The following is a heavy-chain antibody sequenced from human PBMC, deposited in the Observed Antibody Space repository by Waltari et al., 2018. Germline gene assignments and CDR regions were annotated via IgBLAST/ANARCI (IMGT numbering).Heavy chain of an antibody. CDR3: ARGNDFWSGYHRGGLDV. V-gene: IGHV4-34*01. J-gene: IGHJ6*02. CDR1: GGSYSSYW. D-gene: IGHD3-3*01. Sequence: QVQLQQWGAGLLKPSEPLSLTCGVYGGSYSSYWLPWIRQPPGKGLEWIGEINQNGVTFYNPSLESRVTMSVDTSKKQFSLRLNSVTAADTAVYYCARGNDFWSGYHRGGLDVWGQGTTVTVSS. CDR2: INQNGVT.